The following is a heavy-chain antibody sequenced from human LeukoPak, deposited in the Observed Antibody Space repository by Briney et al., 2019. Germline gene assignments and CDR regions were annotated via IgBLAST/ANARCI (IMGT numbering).Heavy chain of an antibody. J-gene: IGHJ4*02. Sequence: GGSLRLSCGASGFTVSSNYMSWVRQAPGKGLEWVSVIYSGGSTYYADSVKGRFTISRDNSKNTLYLQMNSLRAEDTAVYYCARDHGYGSGRHFDYWGQGTLVTVSS. V-gene: IGHV3-66*01. CDR1: GFTVSSNY. CDR3: ARDHGYGSGRHFDY. CDR2: IYSGGST. D-gene: IGHD3-10*01.